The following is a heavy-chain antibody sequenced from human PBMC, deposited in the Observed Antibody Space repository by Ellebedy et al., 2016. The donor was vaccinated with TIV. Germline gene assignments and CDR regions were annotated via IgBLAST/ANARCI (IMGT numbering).Heavy chain of an antibody. D-gene: IGHD3-3*01. CDR1: GYTFTGYY. CDR3: ARGALLYYDFWSGYHPAAFDI. V-gene: IGHV1-2*02. J-gene: IGHJ3*02. CDR2: INPNSGGT. Sequence: ASVKVSXXASGYTFTGYYMHWVRQAPGQGLEWMGWINPNSGGTNYAQKFQGRVTMTRDTSTSTVYMELSSLRSEDTAVYYCARGALLYYDFWSGYHPAAFDIWGQGTMVTVSS.